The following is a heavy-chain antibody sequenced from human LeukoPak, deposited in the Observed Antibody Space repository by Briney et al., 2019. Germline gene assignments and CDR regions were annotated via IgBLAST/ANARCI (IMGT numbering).Heavy chain of an antibody. Sequence: PGGSLRLSCTASGFSFSNYAMTSVRQAPGAGLEWVSTINTRGDNVYYADSVKGRFTISRDNSKNMLYLQMNNLRVDDTATYYCGGDYWGQGTLVTVSS. CDR2: INTRGDNV. CDR3: GGDY. J-gene: IGHJ4*02. CDR1: GFSFSNYA. V-gene: IGHV3-23*01.